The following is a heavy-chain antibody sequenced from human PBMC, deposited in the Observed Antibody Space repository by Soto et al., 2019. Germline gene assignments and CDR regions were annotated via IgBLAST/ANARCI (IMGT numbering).Heavy chain of an antibody. CDR1: GYTFTGYY. V-gene: IGHV1-2*02. CDR2: INPNSGGT. Sequence: ASVKVSCKASGYTFTGYYMHWVLQAPGQGLEWMGLINPNSGGTNYAQKFQGRVTMTRETSISTAYMELSRLRSDDTAVYYCARDSYVWYQPNWRFEPWGQGTMVTVSS. J-gene: IGHJ5*02. D-gene: IGHD2-2*01. CDR3: ARDSYVWYQPNWRFEP.